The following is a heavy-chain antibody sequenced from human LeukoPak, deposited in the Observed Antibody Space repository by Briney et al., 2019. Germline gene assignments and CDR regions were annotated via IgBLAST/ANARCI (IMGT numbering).Heavy chain of an antibody. D-gene: IGHD2-2*01. V-gene: IGHV4-34*01. J-gene: IGHJ5*02. Sequence: KPSETLSLTCAVYGGSFSGYYWSWIRQPPGKGLEWIGEINHSGSTNYNPSLKSRVTISVDTSKNQLSLKLSSVTAADTAVYYCARTGVLQVPGRRRFDPWGQGTLVTVSS. CDR1: GGSFSGYY. CDR3: ARTGVLQVPGRRRFDP. CDR2: INHSGST.